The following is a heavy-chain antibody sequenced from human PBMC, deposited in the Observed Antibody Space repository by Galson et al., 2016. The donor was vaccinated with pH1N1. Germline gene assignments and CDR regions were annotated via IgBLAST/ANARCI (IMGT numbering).Heavy chain of an antibody. CDR1: GYTLTSYD. V-gene: IGHV1-8*01. CDR3: ARGPVYWYFDL. J-gene: IGHJ2*01. Sequence: SVKVSCKASGYTLTSYDINWVRQATGQGLEWMGWMNPNNGNADYAPKFQGRVTLTRNASINTAYMELSSLTSEDTAVYYCARGPVYWYFDLWGRGTLVTVSS. CDR2: MNPNNGNA.